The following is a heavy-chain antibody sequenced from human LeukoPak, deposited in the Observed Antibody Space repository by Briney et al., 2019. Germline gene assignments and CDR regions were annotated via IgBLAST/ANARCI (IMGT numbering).Heavy chain of an antibody. V-gene: IGHV3-53*01. CDR1: GFTVITND. CDR3: ARGVEPLAANTLAY. J-gene: IGHJ4*02. D-gene: IGHD1-14*01. Sequence: PGGSLRLSCAASGFTVITNDMTWVRQAPGKGLERVSVLYSDGNTKYADSVQGRFTISRDNSKNTLYLEMNSLSSDDTAVYYCARGVEPLAANTLAYWGQGTLVTVSS. CDR2: LYSDGNT.